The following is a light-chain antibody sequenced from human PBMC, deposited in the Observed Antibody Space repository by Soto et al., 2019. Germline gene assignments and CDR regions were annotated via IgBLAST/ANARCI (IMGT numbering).Light chain of an antibody. V-gene: IGLV2-14*01. CDR3: TSYTSSTSLDV. CDR1: SSDVGGYNY. J-gene: IGLJ1*01. Sequence: QSAPTHPASVSWSPGHSITISCTGTSSDVGGYNYVSWYQRHPGKAPKLMIYEVSNRPSGVSNRFSGSKSGHTASLTISGLQSEDEADYFCTSYTSSTSLDVFGTGTKVTVL. CDR2: EVS.